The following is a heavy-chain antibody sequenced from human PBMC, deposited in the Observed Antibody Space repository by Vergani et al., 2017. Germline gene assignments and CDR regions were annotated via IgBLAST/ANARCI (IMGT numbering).Heavy chain of an antibody. V-gene: IGHV3-33*01. CDR1: GFTFNQYG. J-gene: IGHJ5*02. CDR2: TWYDGNNK. D-gene: IGHD1-14*01. CDR3: ARDLQLLYNRFDP. Sequence: QVQLVESGGGVVQPGRSLRLSCAASGFTFNQYGMHWVRQAPGKGLEWVAVTWYDGNNKQYADSVKGRFTISRDNSKSTMYLQMNSLRDEDTGVYYCARDLQLLYNRFDPWGQGTLITVSS.